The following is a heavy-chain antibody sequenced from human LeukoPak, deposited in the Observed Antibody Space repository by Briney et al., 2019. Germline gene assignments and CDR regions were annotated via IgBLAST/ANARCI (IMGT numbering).Heavy chain of an antibody. CDR2: SSNSGSST. D-gene: IGHD6-19*01. V-gene: IGHV3-23*01. CDR1: GFTFSSYA. J-gene: IGHJ4*02. Sequence: GGSLRLSCAASGFTFSSYAMSWVRQAPGKGLEWVSISSNSGSSTHYAGSVKGRFTISRDNSKNTLYLQMNSLRVEDTAVYYCERDPSEYEYNRGWYRDFWGQGSQVIVSS. CDR3: ERDPSEYEYNRGWYRDF.